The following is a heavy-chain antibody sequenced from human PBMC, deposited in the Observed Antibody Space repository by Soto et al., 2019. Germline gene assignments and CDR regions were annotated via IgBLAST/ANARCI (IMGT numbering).Heavy chain of an antibody. CDR2: FDPEDGET. V-gene: IGHV1-24*01. Sequence: ASVKVSCKVSGYTLTELSMHWVRQAPGKGLEWMGGFDPEDGETIYAQKFQGRVTMTEDTSTDTAYMELSSLRSEDTAVYYCATFFPVVPAARWFDPWGQGALVTVSS. J-gene: IGHJ5*02. D-gene: IGHD2-2*01. CDR3: ATFFPVVPAARWFDP. CDR1: GYTLTELS.